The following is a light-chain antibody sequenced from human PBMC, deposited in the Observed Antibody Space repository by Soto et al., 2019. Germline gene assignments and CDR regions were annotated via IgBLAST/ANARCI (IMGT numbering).Light chain of an antibody. J-gene: IGKJ5*01. CDR1: RSINRY. V-gene: IGKV3-11*01. CDR2: DAS. Sequence: EIVLTQSPGTLSLSPGERATLACRASRSINRYLAWYQQKPGQAPRLLIYDASNRATGIPARFSGSGYGTDCTLTSSSLEPEDFAVYYCQQRDSWVTFGQGPRLEIK. CDR3: QQRDSWVT.